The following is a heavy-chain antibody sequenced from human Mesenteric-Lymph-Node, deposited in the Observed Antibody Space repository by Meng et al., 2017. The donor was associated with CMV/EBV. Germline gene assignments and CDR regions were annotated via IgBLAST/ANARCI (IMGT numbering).Heavy chain of an antibody. V-gene: IGHV4-39*07. CDR3: AAYDFWNGTLDY. J-gene: IGHJ4*02. D-gene: IGHD3-3*01. CDR2: IHYSGTT. Sequence: SETLSLTCTVSGFSISSTSYYWGWIRQPPGKGLEWIGSIHYSGTTYYNPSLKSRVTISVDMSKNQLSLKLSSMTAADRAVYYCAAYDFWNGTLDYWGQGTLVTVSS. CDR1: GFSISSTSYY.